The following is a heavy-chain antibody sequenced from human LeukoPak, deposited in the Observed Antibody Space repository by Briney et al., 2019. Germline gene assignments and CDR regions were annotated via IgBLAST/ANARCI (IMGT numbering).Heavy chain of an antibody. CDR1: GFTFSSYS. V-gene: IGHV3-21*01. D-gene: IGHD3-10*01. CDR3: ARDSRYGSGSYYDY. CDR2: FSTSSSHI. Sequence: GGSLRLSCAASGFTFSSYSMNWVRQAPGKGLEWVSYFSTSSSHIYYADSVKGRFTISRDNAKNSLYLQMNSLRAEDTAVYYCARDSRYGSGSYYDYWGQGTLVTVSS. J-gene: IGHJ4*02.